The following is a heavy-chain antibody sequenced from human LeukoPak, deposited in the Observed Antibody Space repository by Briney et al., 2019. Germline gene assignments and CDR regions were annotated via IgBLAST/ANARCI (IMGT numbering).Heavy chain of an antibody. CDR2: IIPIFGTA. CDR1: GYTFTGYY. V-gene: IGHV1-69*13. CDR3: AVSGYRWTFDI. Sequence: SVKVSCKASGYTFTGYYMHWVRQAPGQGLEWMGGIIPIFGTANYAQKFQGRVTITADESTSTAYMELSSLRSEDTAVYYCAVSGYRWTFDIWGQGTMVTVSS. J-gene: IGHJ3*02. D-gene: IGHD3-22*01.